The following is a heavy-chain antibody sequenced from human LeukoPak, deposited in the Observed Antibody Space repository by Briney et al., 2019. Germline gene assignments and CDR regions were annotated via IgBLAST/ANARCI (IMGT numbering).Heavy chain of an antibody. V-gene: IGHV1-18*01. CDR2: ISAYNGNT. D-gene: IGHD1-26*01. J-gene: IGHJ4*02. Sequence: ASVKVSCKASGYTFTSYGTSWVRQAPGQGLEWMGWISAYNGNTNYAQKLQGRVTMTTDTSTSTAYMELRSLRSDDTAVYYCVVGATAFYYFDYWGQGTLVTVSS. CDR1: GYTFTSYG. CDR3: VVGATAFYYFDY.